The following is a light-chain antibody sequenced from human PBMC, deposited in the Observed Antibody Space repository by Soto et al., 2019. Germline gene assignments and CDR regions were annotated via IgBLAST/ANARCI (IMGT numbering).Light chain of an antibody. V-gene: IGKV1-5*03. CDR2: KAS. CDR1: QSISSW. Sequence: DIQMTQSPSTLSASVGDRVTITCRASQSISSWLAWYQQKPGKAPKLLIYKASSLESGVPSRFSGSGSGTEFTLTISSLQPDDFAIYYCQQYNSYSQTFGQGTKVDIK. CDR3: QQYNSYSQT. J-gene: IGKJ1*01.